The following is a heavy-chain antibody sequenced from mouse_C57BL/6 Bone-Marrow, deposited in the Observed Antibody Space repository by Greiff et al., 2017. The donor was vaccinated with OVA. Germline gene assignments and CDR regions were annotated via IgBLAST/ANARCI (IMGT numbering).Heavy chain of an antibody. Sequence: EVKLQESGGGLVQPGGSLKLSCAASGFTFSDYGMAWVRQAPRKGPEWVAFISNLAYSIYYADTVTGRFTISIENAKNTLYMEMSSLRSEDTAMYYCARQACRTMDYWGQGTSVTVSS. CDR1: GFTFSDYG. J-gene: IGHJ4*01. CDR3: ARQACRTMDY. CDR2: ISNLAYSI. V-gene: IGHV5-15*01. D-gene: IGHD6-5*01.